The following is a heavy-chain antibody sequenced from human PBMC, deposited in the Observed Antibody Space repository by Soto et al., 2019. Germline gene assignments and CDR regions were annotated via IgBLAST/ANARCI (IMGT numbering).Heavy chain of an antibody. CDR3: ARGVGVGVAGSAASDM. J-gene: IGHJ3*02. Sequence: QLHLVQSGAVVKKPGASVTVSCSASGYPVTAYYMHLVRQAPGRGLEWMGGINPATGAAKYTQTFQGRVTSTRDTPTSTVVQELRGLPSEDTAVFYCARGVGVGVAGSAASDMRGQGPLVSVSS. CDR1: GYPVTAYY. V-gene: IGHV1-2*01. CDR2: INPATGAA. D-gene: IGHD3-3*01.